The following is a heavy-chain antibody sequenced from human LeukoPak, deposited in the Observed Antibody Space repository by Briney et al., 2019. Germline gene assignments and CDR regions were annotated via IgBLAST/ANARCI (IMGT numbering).Heavy chain of an antibody. D-gene: IGHD3-22*01. J-gene: IGHJ4*02. CDR2: IYTSGST. CDR1: GGSISSGSYY. Sequence: PSQTLSLTCTVSGGSISSGSYYWSWIRQPAGKGLEWIGRIYTSGSTNYNPSLKSRVTISVDTSKNQFSLKLCSVTAADTAVYYCARGRYYDSSGYHPFFDYWGQGTLVTVSS. V-gene: IGHV4-61*02. CDR3: ARGRYYDSSGYHPFFDY.